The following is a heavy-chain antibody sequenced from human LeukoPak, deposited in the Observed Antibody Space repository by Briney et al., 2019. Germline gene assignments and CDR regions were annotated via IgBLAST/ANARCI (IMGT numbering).Heavy chain of an antibody. J-gene: IGHJ4*02. CDR2: INSDGSST. D-gene: IGHD6-13*01. CDR1: GFTFSRYY. Sequence: GGSLRLSCAASGFTFSRYYMHWVRQAPGKGLVWVSRINSDGSSTTYADSVKGRFTISRDNAKNTLYSQMNSLKVEDTAVYYCTRVFVGDEYSSSGYWGQGTLVTVSS. V-gene: IGHV3-74*01. CDR3: TRVFVGDEYSSSGY.